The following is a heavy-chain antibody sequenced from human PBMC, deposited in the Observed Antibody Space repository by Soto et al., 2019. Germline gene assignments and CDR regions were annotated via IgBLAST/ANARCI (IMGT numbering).Heavy chain of an antibody. CDR3: ARALYYYDSAPVDI. CDR2: ISGGNGNT. V-gene: IGHV1-3*01. Sequence: GASVKVSCKASGYTFTTYAMHWVRQAPGQRLEWMGWISGGNGNTKYAQKFQGTVTITSDTSATTAYMELSSLRSEDTAVYYCARALYYYDSAPVDIWGQGTMVTVSS. J-gene: IGHJ3*02. CDR1: GYTFTTYA. D-gene: IGHD3-22*01.